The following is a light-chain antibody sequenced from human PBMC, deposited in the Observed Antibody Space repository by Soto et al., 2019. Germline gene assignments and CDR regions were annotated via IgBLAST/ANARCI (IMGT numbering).Light chain of an antibody. J-gene: IGKJ3*01. V-gene: IGKV3-15*01. Sequence: EIVMTQSPATLSVSPGERATLSCRASQSVSSNLAWYQQKPGQGPRLVIYAASTRATGIPARFGGSGSGTECTLTISSLQSEDFAVYYCQQYNNWPPITCGPGTKVDIK. CDR3: QQYNNWPPIT. CDR2: AAS. CDR1: QSVSSN.